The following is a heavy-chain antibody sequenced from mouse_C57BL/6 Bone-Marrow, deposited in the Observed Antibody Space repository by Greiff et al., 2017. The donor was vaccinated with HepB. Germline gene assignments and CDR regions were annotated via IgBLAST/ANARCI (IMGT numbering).Heavy chain of an antibody. D-gene: IGHD1-1*01. Sequence: EVKLVESGAELVRPGASVKLSCTASGFNIRDYYMHWVKQRPEQGLEWIGRIDPEDGDTEYAPKFQGKATMPADTSSNTAYLQLSSLTSEDTAVYYCTGGSSPYCYFDVWGTGTTVTVSS. CDR2: IDPEDGDT. CDR3: TGGSSPYCYFDV. J-gene: IGHJ1*03. V-gene: IGHV14-1*01. CDR1: GFNIRDYY.